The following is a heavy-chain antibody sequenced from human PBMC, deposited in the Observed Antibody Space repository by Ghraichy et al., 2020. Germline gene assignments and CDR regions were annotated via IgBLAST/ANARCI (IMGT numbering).Heavy chain of an antibody. J-gene: IGHJ4*02. CDR2: ISGTGGST. V-gene: IGHV3-23*01. Sequence: GGSPRLSCAASGFTFSSYAMSWVRQAPGKGLEWVSAISGTGGSTYYADSVKGRFTISRDNSKNTLYLQMNSLRAEDTAVYYCATRPYYDILTGYGGLDFWGQGTLVTVSS. CDR1: GFTFSSYA. D-gene: IGHD3-9*01. CDR3: ATRPYYDILTGYGGLDF.